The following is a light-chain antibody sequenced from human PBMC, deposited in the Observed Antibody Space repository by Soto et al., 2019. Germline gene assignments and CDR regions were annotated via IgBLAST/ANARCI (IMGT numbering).Light chain of an antibody. CDR2: DVS. Sequence: QGDLNRGAAGVGGPGQEITICWTGNRRDVGGYNYVSWYQQHPGKAPKLMIYDVSNRPSGVSNRFSGSKSGNTASLTISGLQAEDEADYYCSSYTSSSTLDVFGTGTKVTVL. CDR1: RRDVGGYNY. V-gene: IGLV2-14*01. J-gene: IGLJ1*01. CDR3: SSYTSSSTLDV.